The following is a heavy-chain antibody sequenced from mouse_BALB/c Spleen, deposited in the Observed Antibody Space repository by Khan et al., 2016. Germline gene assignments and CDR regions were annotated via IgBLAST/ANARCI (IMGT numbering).Heavy chain of an antibody. CDR2: ILPGSGTS. CDR3: FLNYYGSSYDC. Sequence: VQLQESGAELMKPGASVKISCKATGYTFSSYWIEWVKQRPGHGLEWIGEILPGSGTSNYNEKFKDKATFTAATSSNTAYMQLSSLTSEDSAVXFCFLNYYGSSYDCWGQGTTLTVSS. D-gene: IGHD1-1*01. J-gene: IGHJ2*01. CDR1: GYTFSSYW. V-gene: IGHV1-9*01.